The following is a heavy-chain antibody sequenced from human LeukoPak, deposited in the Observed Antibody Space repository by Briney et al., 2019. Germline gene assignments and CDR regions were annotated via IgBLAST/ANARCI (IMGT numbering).Heavy chain of an antibody. CDR3: ARGLAAGGTYPHY. CDR1: GLTVSSNY. J-gene: IGHJ4*02. CDR2: IYSDGST. Sequence: GGSLRLSCAASGLTVSSNYMSWVRQAPGKGPEWVSVIYSDGSTYYADSVKGRFTISRDTSKNTLYLQMNSLRTEDTAVYYCARGLAAGGTYPHYWGQGTLVSVSS. D-gene: IGHD6-13*01. V-gene: IGHV3-53*01.